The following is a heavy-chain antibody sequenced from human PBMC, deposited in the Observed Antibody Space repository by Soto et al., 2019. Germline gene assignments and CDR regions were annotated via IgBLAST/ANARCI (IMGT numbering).Heavy chain of an antibody. CDR3: ARVAVAGTRVDY. CDR1: GGSISSSNW. CDR2: IYHSGST. D-gene: IGHD6-19*01. J-gene: IGHJ4*02. V-gene: IGHV4-4*02. Sequence: QVQLQESGPGLVKPSGTLSLTCAVSGGSISSSNWWSWVRQPPGKGLEWIGEIYHSGSTNYNPSLRSRVTISIDKSTHPFSLKLSSVTAADTAVYYCARVAVAGTRVDYWGQGTLVTVSS.